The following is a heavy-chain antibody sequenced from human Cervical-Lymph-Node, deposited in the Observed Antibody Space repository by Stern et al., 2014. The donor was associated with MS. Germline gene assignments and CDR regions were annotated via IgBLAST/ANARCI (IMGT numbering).Heavy chain of an antibody. V-gene: IGHV3-30*03. CDR3: VTGRGYMSGQPDFDY. CDR2: ISYDGSNT. CDR1: GFRFISYG. J-gene: IGHJ4*02. Sequence: VQLVDSGGGVFQPGRSLRLYCEASGFRFISYGIHWVRQAPGKGLEWAALISYDGSNTHYGVSVKGRFTISRDNSKNMLFLHMNSLSAEDTAVYYCVTGRGYMSGQPDFDYWGQGALVTVTS. D-gene: IGHD5-18*01.